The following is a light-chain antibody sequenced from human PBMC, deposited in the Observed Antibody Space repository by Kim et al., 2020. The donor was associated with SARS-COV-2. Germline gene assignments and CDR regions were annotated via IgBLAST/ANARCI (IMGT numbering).Light chain of an antibody. CDR3: QHYIRFPYT. CDR2: QAS. CDR1: QIIETY. J-gene: IGKJ2*01. Sequence: DIQMTQSPSTLSASVGDRVSITCRASQIIETYLAWYQQKPGKAPALLIYQASSLHIGVPSRFSGSGSGTEFTLTINSLQPDDFATYYCQHYIRFPYTFGQGTKLE. V-gene: IGKV1-5*01.